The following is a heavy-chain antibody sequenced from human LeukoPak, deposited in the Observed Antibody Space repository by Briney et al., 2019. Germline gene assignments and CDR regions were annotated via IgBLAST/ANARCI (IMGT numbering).Heavy chain of an antibody. CDR3: ARDPSLDGGDY. V-gene: IGHV3-48*01. CDR2: ISSSSSTI. D-gene: IGHD3-10*01. J-gene: IGHJ4*02. Sequence: GGSLRLSCAASGFTFSSYSMNWVRQAPGKGLEWVSYISSSSSTIYYADSVKGRFTISRDNAKNSLYLQMNSLRAEDTAVYYCARDPSLDGGDYWGQGTLVTVSS. CDR1: GFTFSSYS.